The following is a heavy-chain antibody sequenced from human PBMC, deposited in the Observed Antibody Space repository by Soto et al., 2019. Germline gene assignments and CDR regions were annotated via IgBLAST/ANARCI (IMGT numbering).Heavy chain of an antibody. D-gene: IGHD2-15*01. CDR2: IYSSGRT. J-gene: IGHJ3*01. CDR3: ARVGYDD. V-gene: IGHV4-4*02. CDR1: GVSISSNKW. Sequence: QVHLRESGPGRVKPSGTLSVSCVVSGVSISSNKWWTWVRQPPGKGLERIGEIYSSGRTNYNPPVTSRVTISIDKSKNQYPLKLKSVTAPDTAVYYCARVGYDDWGQGTMVTVSS.